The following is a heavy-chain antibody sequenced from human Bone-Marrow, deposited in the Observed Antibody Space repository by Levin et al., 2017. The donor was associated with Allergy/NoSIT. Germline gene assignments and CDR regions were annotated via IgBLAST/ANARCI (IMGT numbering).Heavy chain of an antibody. CDR1: GGSISGYY. CDR3: ARSVAGEFDY. Sequence: GSLRLSCTVSGGSISGYYWSWVRQPPGKGLEWVSHIFYSGSTNYNPSLKSRVTISINTSKNQFSLNLTSVTAADTAFYYCARSVAGEFDYWGQGTLVTVSS. CDR2: IFYSGST. J-gene: IGHJ4*02. D-gene: IGHD3-10*01. V-gene: IGHV4-59*01.